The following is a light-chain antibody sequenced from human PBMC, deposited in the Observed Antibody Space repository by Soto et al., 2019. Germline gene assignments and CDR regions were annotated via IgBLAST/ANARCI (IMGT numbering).Light chain of an antibody. Sequence: EIVLTQSPDTLSLSPGERATVSCRASQSVSRSNLAWYQHKPGQAPRLLIYGTSNRATGIPDRFIGSGSGTDLTLTISSLEPEDCAVYYCEQYGSSPPSITFGQGTRLEIK. J-gene: IGKJ5*01. CDR2: GTS. CDR1: QSVSRSN. CDR3: EQYGSSPPSIT. V-gene: IGKV3-20*01.